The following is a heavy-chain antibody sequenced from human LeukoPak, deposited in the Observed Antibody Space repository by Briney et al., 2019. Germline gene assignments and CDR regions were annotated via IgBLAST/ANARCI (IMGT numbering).Heavy chain of an antibody. CDR2: ISSSGSTI. D-gene: IGHD5-24*01. Sequence: PGRSLRLSCAASGFTFDDYAMHWIRQAPGKGLEWVSYISSSGSTIYYADSVKGRFTISRDNAKNSLYLQMNSLRAEDTAVYYCARDLVEMATPTHYFDYWGQGTLVTVSS. CDR3: ARDLVEMATPTHYFDY. J-gene: IGHJ4*02. CDR1: GFTFDDYA. V-gene: IGHV3-11*01.